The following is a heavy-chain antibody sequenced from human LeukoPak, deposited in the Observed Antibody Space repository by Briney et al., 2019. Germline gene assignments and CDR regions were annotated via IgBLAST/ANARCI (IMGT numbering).Heavy chain of an antibody. CDR3: ARDHGDYYYGMDV. CDR1: GGSISSYY. V-gene: IGHV4-59*01. J-gene: IGHJ6*02. D-gene: IGHD2-8*01. Sequence: SETLSLTCTVPGGSISSYYWSWIRQPPGKGLEWIGYIYYSGSTNYNPSLKSRVTISVDTSKNQFSLKLSSVTAADTAVYYCARDHGDYYYGMDVWGQGTTVTVSS. CDR2: IYYSGST.